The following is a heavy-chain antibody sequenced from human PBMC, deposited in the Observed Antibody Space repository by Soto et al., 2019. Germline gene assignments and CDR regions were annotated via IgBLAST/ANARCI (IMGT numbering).Heavy chain of an antibody. V-gene: IGHV4-39*01. CDR3: ARHVDDILTGYTYYFDY. CDR1: GGSISSSSYY. J-gene: IGHJ4*02. Sequence: QLQLQESGPGLVKPSETLSLTCTVSGGSISSSSYYWGWIRQPPGKGLEWIGSIYYSGSTYYNPSLKSRVTISVDTSKNQFSLKLSSVTAADTAVYYCARHVDDILTGYTYYFDYWGQGTLVTVSS. D-gene: IGHD3-9*01. CDR2: IYYSGST.